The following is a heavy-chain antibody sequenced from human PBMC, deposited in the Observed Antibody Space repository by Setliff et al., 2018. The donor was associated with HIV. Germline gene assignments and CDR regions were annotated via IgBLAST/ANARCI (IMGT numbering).Heavy chain of an antibody. CDR1: GFSLSSYS. CDR3: ARSVIGYYYYGMDV. V-gene: IGHV3-21*01. Sequence: ETLSLSCTASGFSLSSYSMNWVRLAPGKGLECVSFINSNGSFIYYADSVKGRFTISRDNSKNTLYLQMNSLRAEDTAVYYCARSVIGYYYYGMDVWGQGTLVTVSS. CDR2: INSNGSFI. D-gene: IGHD3-10*01. J-gene: IGHJ6*02.